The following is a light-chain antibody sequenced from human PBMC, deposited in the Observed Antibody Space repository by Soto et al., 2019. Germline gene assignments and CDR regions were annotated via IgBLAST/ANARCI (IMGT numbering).Light chain of an antibody. CDR3: QTWGTGLGV. J-gene: IGLJ3*02. CDR1: SGHSTYA. CDR2: LNSDGSH. Sequence: QPVLTQSPSASASLGASVKLTCTLSSGHSTYAIAWHQQQPEKGPRYLMKLNSDGSHSKGEGIPDRFSGSSSGAERYLTISSLQSEDEADYYCQTWGTGLGVFGGGTQLTVL. V-gene: IGLV4-69*01.